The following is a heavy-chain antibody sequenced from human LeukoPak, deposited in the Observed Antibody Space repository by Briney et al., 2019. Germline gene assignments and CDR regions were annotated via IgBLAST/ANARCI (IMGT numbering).Heavy chain of an antibody. J-gene: IGHJ4*02. CDR1: GFTFSSYS. CDR3: ARLSPRGPFDY. CDR2: ISSSSSTI. Sequence: GGSLRLSCAASGFTFSSYSMNWVRQAPGKGLEWVSYISSSSSTIYYADSVKGRFTISSDNAKNSLYLQMNSLRAEDTAVYYCARLSPRGPFDYWGQGTLVTVSS. D-gene: IGHD3/OR15-3a*01. V-gene: IGHV3-48*01.